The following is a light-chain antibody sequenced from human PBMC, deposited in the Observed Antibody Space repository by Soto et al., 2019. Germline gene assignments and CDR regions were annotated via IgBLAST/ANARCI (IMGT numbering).Light chain of an antibody. CDR2: GAS. J-gene: IGKJ5*01. Sequence: EIVLTQSPGTLSLSPGERGTLFCRASQSVSSSYLAWYQQKPGQAPMLLIYGASSRATGIPDRFSGSGSATDFTLTISRLEPEDFAVYYCQQYGSSPPITFGQGTRLEIK. V-gene: IGKV3-20*01. CDR1: QSVSSSY. CDR3: QQYGSSPPIT.